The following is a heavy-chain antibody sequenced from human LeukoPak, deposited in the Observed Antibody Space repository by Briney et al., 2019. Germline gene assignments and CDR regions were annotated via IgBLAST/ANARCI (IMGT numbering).Heavy chain of an antibody. J-gene: IGHJ4*02. D-gene: IGHD3-22*01. CDR1: GFTFSSHP. V-gene: IGHV3-64D*06. CDR3: VKALYDSGGYYYAY. CDR2: ISFGGRST. Sequence: GGSLRLSCSGSGFTFSSHPMHWARQAPGKGLEYVSAISFGGRSTYYEDSVKGRFTISRDNFKNTLYLRMSSLRVEDTAVYYCVKALYDSGGYYYAYWGQGTLVTVSS.